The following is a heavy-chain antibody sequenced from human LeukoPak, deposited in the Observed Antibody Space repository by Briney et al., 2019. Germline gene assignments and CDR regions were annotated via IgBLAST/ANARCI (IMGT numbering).Heavy chain of an antibody. CDR2: KNPNSGSS. CDR3: TREGLDY. J-gene: IGHJ4*02. V-gene: IGHV1-8*01. Sequence: GASVKVSCKASGYTSTNYDINWVRQATGQGLEWMGYKNPNSGSSAYAQKFQGRVTITTDASISTAYMEVSGLRSEDTALYYCTREGLDYWGQGTLVTVSS. CDR1: GYTSTNYD.